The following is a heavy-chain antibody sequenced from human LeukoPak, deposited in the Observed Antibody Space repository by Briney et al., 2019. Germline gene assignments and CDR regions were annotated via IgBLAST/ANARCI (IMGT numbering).Heavy chain of an antibody. J-gene: IGHJ4*02. V-gene: IGHV1-69*01. CDR2: INPIFNIL. Sequence: ASVKVSCKASEGTFGGYSIDWVRQAPGQGLDWVGGINPIFNILYYAQNFQGRVTITADESTNTAYLELDSLKHDDTAVYYCAAGRRLGELFFDYWGQGTRSPSPQ. CDR1: EGTFGGYS. CDR3: AAGRRLGELFFDY. D-gene: IGHD3-10*01.